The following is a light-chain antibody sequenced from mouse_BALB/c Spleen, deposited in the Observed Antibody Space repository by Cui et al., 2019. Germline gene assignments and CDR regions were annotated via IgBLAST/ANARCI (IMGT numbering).Light chain of an antibody. V-gene: IGKV4-55*01. Sequence: QIVLTQCPAIMFASPGEKVTMTCSASSSVSYMYWYQQKPGSSPRLLIYDTSDLASGVPVRFSGSGSGTSYSLTISRMEAEVAATYYCQQWSSYPRTFGGGTKLEIK. J-gene: IGKJ1*01. CDR1: SSVSY. CDR2: DTS. CDR3: QQWSSYPRT.